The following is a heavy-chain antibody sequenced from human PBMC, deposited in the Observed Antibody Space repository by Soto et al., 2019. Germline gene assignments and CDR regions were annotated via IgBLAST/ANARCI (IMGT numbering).Heavy chain of an antibody. CDR3: AREGLVPAATPWFDY. J-gene: IGHJ4*02. V-gene: IGHV3-30-3*01. CDR2: ISYDGSNK. Sequence: QVQPVESGGGVVQPGRSLRCSCAASGFTFSSYAMHWVRQAPGKGLEWVAVISYDGSNKYYADSVKGRFTISRDNSKNTLYLQMNSLRAEDTAVYYCAREGLVPAATPWFDYWGQGNLVTVSS. CDR1: GFTFSSYA. D-gene: IGHD2-2*02.